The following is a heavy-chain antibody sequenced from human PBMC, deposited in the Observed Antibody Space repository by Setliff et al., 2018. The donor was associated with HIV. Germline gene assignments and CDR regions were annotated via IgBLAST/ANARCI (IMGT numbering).Heavy chain of an antibody. V-gene: IGHV4-39*07. CDR1: GGSISSSTYY. D-gene: IGHD3-22*01. J-gene: IGHJ3*02. CDR3: ARPYYDSSDYSWVDAFDI. CDR2: IYYSGST. Sequence: SETLSLTCTVSGGSISSSTYYWGWFRQSPGKGLEWIGSIYYSGSTYFNPSLKSRVIISVDTSTNQFSLKLSSVTAADTAVYYCARPYYDSSDYSWVDAFDIWGQGTMVTVSS.